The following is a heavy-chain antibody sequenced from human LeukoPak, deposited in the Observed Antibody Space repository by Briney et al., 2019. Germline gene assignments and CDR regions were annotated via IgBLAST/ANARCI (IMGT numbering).Heavy chain of an antibody. CDR1: GYTFTGYG. V-gene: IGHV1-8*02. CDR2: MNPNSGNT. Sequence: ASVKVSCKASGYTFTGYGINWVRQATGQGLEWMGWMNPNSGNTGYAQKFQGRVTMTRNTSISTAYMELSSLRSEDTAVYYCARGRAWYYDILNGYNNHFDYWGQGTLVNVSS. J-gene: IGHJ4*02. D-gene: IGHD3-9*01. CDR3: ARGRAWYYDILNGYNNHFDY.